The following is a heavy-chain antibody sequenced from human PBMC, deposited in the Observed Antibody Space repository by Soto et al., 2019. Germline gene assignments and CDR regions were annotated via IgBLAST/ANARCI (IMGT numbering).Heavy chain of an antibody. CDR3: ERGWVRMSRDYNSDSRTYTNWFDP. J-gene: IGHJ5*02. V-gene: IGHV1-8*01. CDR2: MNPNSGNT. D-gene: IGHD3-22*01. Sequence: QVQLVQSGAEVQRPGASVKVSCKASGYSFTAYDINWGRQAPGQGLEWMGWMNPNSGNTVYSQKFQGRITMTRDNSITTAYMELSGLRSDETAVYFCERGWVRMSRDYNSDSRTYTNWFDPWGQGTLVTVSS. CDR1: GYSFTAYD.